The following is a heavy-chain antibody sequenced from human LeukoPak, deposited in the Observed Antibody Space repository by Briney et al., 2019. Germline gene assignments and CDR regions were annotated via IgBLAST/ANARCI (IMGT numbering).Heavy chain of an antibody. CDR1: GFTFSSYW. J-gene: IGHJ6*03. CDR2: INHSGST. CDR3: ARGRRGYCSSTSCLTPYYYYMDV. Sequence: GSLRLSCAASGFTFSSYWMSWVRQAPGKGLEWIGEINHSGSTNYNPSLKSRVTISVDTSKNQFSLKLSSVTAADTAVYYCARGRRGYCSSTSCLTPYYYYMDVWGKGTTVTVSS. V-gene: IGHV4-34*01. D-gene: IGHD2-2*01.